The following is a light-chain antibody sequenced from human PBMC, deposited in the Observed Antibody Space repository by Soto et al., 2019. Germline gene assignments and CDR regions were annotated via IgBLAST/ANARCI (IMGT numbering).Light chain of an antibody. CDR3: SSYAGSNNFV. CDR1: SSDVGYYDY. Sequence: QSVLTQPPSASGFPGQSVTISCTGTSSDVGYYDYVSWYQQHPGKAPKLVIYEVTKRPSGVPDRVSAPKSGNTASLTVSGLRAEDEADYYCSSYAGSNNFVFGSGTKVTV. CDR2: EVT. V-gene: IGLV2-8*01. J-gene: IGLJ1*01.